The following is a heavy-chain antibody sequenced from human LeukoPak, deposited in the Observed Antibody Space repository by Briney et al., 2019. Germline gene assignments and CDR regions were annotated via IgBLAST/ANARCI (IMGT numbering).Heavy chain of an antibody. Sequence: PGGSLRLSCAASGFTFSSYAMSWVRQAPGKGLEWVANIKQDGSEKYYVDSVKGRFTISRDNAKNSLYLQMNSLRAEDTAVYYCARDPRLNDYWGQGTLVTVSS. V-gene: IGHV3-7*01. CDR3: ARDPRLNDY. CDR2: IKQDGSEK. CDR1: GFTFSSYA. J-gene: IGHJ4*02.